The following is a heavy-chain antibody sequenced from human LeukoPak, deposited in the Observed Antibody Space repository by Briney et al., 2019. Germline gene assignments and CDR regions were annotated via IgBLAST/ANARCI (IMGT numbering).Heavy chain of an antibody. J-gene: IGHJ3*02. CDR2: IYTSGST. CDR3: ARHSDHYDFAFDI. V-gene: IGHV4-4*09. CDR1: GGSISSYY. D-gene: IGHD3-22*01. Sequence: SETLSLTCTVSGGSISSYYWSWIRQPPGKGLEWIGYIYTSGSTNYNPSLKSRVTISVDTSKNQFSLKLSSVTAAVTAVYYCARHSDHYDFAFDIWGQGTMVTVSS.